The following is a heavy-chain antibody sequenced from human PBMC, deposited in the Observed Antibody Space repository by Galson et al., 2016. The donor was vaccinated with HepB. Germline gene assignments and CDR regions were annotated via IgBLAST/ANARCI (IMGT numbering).Heavy chain of an antibody. CDR3: ARELVRSAFDL. V-gene: IGHV3-48*02. Sequence: SLRLSCAASGFAFSSSGINWVRQAPGKGLQWISYISTTIRTIYYADSVMGRFTFSRDNAKNSVYLQMNSLRDDDTAVYYCARELVRSAFDLWGQGALVTVSS. CDR1: GFAFSSSG. D-gene: IGHD3-3*01. CDR2: ISTTIRTI. J-gene: IGHJ4*02.